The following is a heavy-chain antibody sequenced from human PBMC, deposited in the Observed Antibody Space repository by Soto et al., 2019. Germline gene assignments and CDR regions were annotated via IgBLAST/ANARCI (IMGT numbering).Heavy chain of an antibody. CDR1: GYTLTELS. V-gene: IGHV1-2*02. D-gene: IGHD1-26*01. Sequence: ASVKVFCKVSGYTLTELSMHWVRQAPGQGLEWVAWINPKTAATNYAKKFQGRVSLTWDTSSTTAYMELTRLRPDDTAVYYCARIKWGLNYYNGMDVWGQGTTVTVSS. CDR3: ARIKWGLNYYNGMDV. CDR2: INPKTAAT. J-gene: IGHJ6*02.